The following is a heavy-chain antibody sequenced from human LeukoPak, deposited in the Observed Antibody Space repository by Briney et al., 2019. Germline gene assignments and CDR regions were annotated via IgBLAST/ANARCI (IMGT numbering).Heavy chain of an antibody. D-gene: IGHD4-11*01. V-gene: IGHV3-74*01. Sequence: GGSLRLSCAASGFTFSSYWMHWVRQAPGKGLVWVSRINTDGSRTDYADSVKGRFTISRDNAKNTLYLQMNSLRAEDTAVYYCAKILPDTVTADYWGQGTLVTVSS. CDR1: GFTFSSYW. CDR2: INTDGSRT. J-gene: IGHJ4*02. CDR3: AKILPDTVTADY.